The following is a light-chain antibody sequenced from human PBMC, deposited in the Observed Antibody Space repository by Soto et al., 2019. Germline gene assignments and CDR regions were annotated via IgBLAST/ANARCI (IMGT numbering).Light chain of an antibody. Sequence: EIVLTQSQAPLSLSQGERATLSSRPGRSVGSYLAWSQQKPGQAPSLVIHDASKRATGIPARFSGSGSGTDFSLTISGLEPEDFAVYYCQQRDNWPFTFGPGTTVDIK. V-gene: IGKV3-11*01. CDR3: QQRDNWPFT. J-gene: IGKJ3*01. CDR2: DAS. CDR1: RSVGSY.